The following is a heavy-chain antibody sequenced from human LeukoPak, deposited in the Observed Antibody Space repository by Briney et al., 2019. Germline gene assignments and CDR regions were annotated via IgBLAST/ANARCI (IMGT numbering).Heavy chain of an antibody. CDR3: ARSALGGAFDI. CDR2: INSDGSST. CDR1: GFTFSSYW. J-gene: IGHJ3*02. V-gene: IGHV3-74*01. D-gene: IGHD3-16*01. Sequence: PEGSLRLSCAASGFTFSSYWMHWVRQAPGKGLVWVSRINSDGSSTSYADSVKGRFTISRDNAKNTLYLQMNSLRAEDTAVYYCARSALGGAFDIWGQGTMVTVSS.